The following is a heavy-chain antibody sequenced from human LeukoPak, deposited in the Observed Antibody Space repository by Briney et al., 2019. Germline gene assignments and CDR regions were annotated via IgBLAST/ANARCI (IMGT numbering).Heavy chain of an antibody. D-gene: IGHD6-19*01. J-gene: IGHJ4*02. V-gene: IGHV5-51*01. CDR3: ARPLNSSGWSPGYY. Sequence: GESLKISCKGSGYSLTSYWIGWVRQMPGKGLEWMGIIYPGDSDTRYSPSFQGQVTVSADKSISTAYLQWSSLKASDTAMYYCARPLNSSGWSPGYYWGQGTLVTVSS. CDR2: IYPGDSDT. CDR1: GYSLTSYW.